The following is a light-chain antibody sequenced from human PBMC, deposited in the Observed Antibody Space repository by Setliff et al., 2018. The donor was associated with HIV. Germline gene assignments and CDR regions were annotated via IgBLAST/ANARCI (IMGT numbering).Light chain of an antibody. CDR1: TGAVDSGHY. Sequence: QAVVTQEPSLTASPGGTVTLTCASSTGAVDSGHYANWFQQKPGQAPRALIYSTTYKHSWTPARFSGSLLGGRAALTLSDVRPEDEAEYYCLLYYGGFYVFGSGTKVTVL. CDR3: LLYYGGFYV. CDR2: STT. V-gene: IGLV7-43*01. J-gene: IGLJ1*01.